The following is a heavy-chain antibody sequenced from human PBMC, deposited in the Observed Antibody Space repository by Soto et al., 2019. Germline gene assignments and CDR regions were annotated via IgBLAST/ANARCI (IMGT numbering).Heavy chain of an antibody. CDR3: AKESLKTPVTGPVDC. CDR2: ISGRGGST. CDR1: GFTFSSYA. V-gene: IGHV3-23*01. J-gene: IGHJ4*02. Sequence: EVQLLESGGGLVQPGGSQRLSCTASGFTFSSYALSWVRQAPGKGLEWVSSISGRGGSTYYADDVKGRVTISRDNAKNTLYLQMSSLRAEDTAVYYCAKESLKTPVTGPVDCWGQGTVVTVSS. D-gene: IGHD6-19*01.